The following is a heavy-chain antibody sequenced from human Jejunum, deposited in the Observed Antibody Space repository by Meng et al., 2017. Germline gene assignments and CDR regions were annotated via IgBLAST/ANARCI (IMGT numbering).Heavy chain of an antibody. CDR2: IDSGGAGT. CDR3: AKPLVSVARTRWFDP. V-gene: IGHV3-23*01. J-gene: IGHJ5*02. Sequence: GESLKISCAASGFTFKSYAMSWVRQAPGRGLEWVSAIDSGGAGTHYADSVKGRFSISRDDSKNTLYLQMSSLRVEDTAVYYCAKPLVSVARTRWFDPWGQGDRV. CDR1: GFTFKSYA. D-gene: IGHD6-19*01.